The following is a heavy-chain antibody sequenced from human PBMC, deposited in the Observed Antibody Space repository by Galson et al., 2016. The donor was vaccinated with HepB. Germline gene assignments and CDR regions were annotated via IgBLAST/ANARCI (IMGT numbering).Heavy chain of an antibody. CDR2: IKQDGSEK. J-gene: IGHJ4*02. CDR1: GSTFSSFW. V-gene: IGHV3-7*03. Sequence: SLRLSCAASGSTFSSFWMSWVRQAPGKGLEWVANIKQDGSEKHYADSVKGLFTISRDNANHSVYLQLNSLRAEDTAVYYCARDRDFPDGHPDPFDCWGQGTVVTVS. D-gene: IGHD3-3*01. CDR3: ARDRDFPDGHPDPFDC.